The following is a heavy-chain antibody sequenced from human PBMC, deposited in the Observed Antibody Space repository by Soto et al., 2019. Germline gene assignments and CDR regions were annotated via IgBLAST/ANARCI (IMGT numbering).Heavy chain of an antibody. V-gene: IGHV4-61*01. CDR1: GGSFSSGSYY. D-gene: IGHD3-10*01. CDR2: IYYSGST. Sequence: XETLSLTCTVSGGSFSSGSYYWSCIRQPPGKGLEWIGYIYYSGSTNYNPSLKSRVTISVDTSKNQFSLKLSSVTAADTAVYYCARDPNPGGYYYYYYGMDVWGQGTTVTVSS. J-gene: IGHJ6*02. CDR3: ARDPNPGGYYYYYYGMDV.